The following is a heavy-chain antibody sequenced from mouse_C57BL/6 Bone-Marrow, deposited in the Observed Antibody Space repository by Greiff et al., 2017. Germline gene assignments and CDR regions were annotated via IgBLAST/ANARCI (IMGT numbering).Heavy chain of an antibody. D-gene: IGHD1-1*01. CDR1: GYTFTSYW. CDR3: ARWYYGSMDY. J-gene: IGHJ4*01. CDR2: IHPNSGST. Sequence: VKLKEPGAELVKPGASVKLSCKASGYTFTSYWMHWVKQRPGQGLEWIGMIHPNSGSTNYNEKFKSKATLTVDKSSSTAYMQLSSLTSEDSAVYYCARWYYGSMDYWGQGTSVTVSS. V-gene: IGHV1-64*01.